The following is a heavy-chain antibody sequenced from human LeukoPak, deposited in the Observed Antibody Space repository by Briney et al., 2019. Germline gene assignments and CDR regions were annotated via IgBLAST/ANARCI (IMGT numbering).Heavy chain of an antibody. CDR1: GFTFSSYS. CDR2: ISPGSSTI. V-gene: IGHV3-48*01. Sequence: GGSLRLSCAASGFTFSSYSMNWVRQAPGKGLEWVSYISPGSSTIYYADFAKGRFTISRDDGEKSLYLQMNPLRAEDTAVYYCATQAWRTHGAGGYHDDCWGPGTLVTVSS. CDR3: ATQAWRTHGAGGYHDDC. J-gene: IGHJ4*01. D-gene: IGHD2-8*01.